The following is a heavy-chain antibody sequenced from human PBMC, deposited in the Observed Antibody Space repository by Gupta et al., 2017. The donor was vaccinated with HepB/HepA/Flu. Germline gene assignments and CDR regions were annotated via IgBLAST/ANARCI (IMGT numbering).Heavy chain of an antibody. J-gene: IGHJ3*01. V-gene: IGHV3-7*01. Sequence: EVQLVESGGGLVQPGGSLRLSCAAPGFTFSDYWMSWVRQAPGKGLEWVANIKQDGGERYYLDSVRGRFTISRDNAKSSMYLQMDNLRVEDTAVYYCARKNGFDLWGQGTMVTVSS. CDR2: IKQDGGER. CDR3: ARKNGFDL. CDR1: GFTFSDYW.